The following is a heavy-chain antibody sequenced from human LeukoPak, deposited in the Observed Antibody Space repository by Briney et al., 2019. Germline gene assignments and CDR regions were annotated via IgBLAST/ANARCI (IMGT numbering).Heavy chain of an antibody. Sequence: GESLKISCKGSGYSFTSYWIGWVRQMPGKGLEWMGIIYPGDSVTRYSPSFQGQVTISADKSISTAYLQWSSLKASDTAMYYCARHIEYYYGSGSYFDYWGQGTLVTVSS. D-gene: IGHD3-10*01. J-gene: IGHJ4*02. CDR1: GYSFTSYW. V-gene: IGHV5-51*01. CDR2: IYPGDSVT. CDR3: ARHIEYYYGSGSYFDY.